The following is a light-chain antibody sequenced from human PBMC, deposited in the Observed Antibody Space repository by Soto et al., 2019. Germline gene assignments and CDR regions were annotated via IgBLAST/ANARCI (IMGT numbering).Light chain of an antibody. CDR3: QTCGTGVV. V-gene: IGLV4-69*01. J-gene: IGLJ2*01. CDR1: SGHSSYA. Sequence: QPVLTQSPSASASLGASVKLTCTLSSGHSSYAIAWHQQQPEKGPRYLMNLNSDGSHSKGDGIPDRFSGSSSGADRYLTISSLQSEDEADYYCQTCGTGVVFGGGTKLTVL. CDR2: LNSDGSH.